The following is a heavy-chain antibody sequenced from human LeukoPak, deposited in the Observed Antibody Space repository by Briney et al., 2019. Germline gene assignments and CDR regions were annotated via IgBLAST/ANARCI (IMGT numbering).Heavy chain of an antibody. CDR3: ITMVRGVPSGY. CDR1: GFTFSSYA. Sequence: PGGSLRLSCAASGFTFSSYAMSWVRQAPGEGLEWVSAISGSGGSTYYADSVKGRFTISRDNSKNTLYLQMNSLRAEDTAVYYCITMVRGVPSGYWGQGTLVTVSS. V-gene: IGHV3-23*01. J-gene: IGHJ4*02. D-gene: IGHD3-10*01. CDR2: ISGSGGST.